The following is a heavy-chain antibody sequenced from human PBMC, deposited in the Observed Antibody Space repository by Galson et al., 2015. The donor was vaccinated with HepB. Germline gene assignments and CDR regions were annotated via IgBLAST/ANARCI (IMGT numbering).Heavy chain of an antibody. CDR2: INHSGST. Sequence: TLSLTCAVYGGSFSGYYWSWIRQPPGKGLEWIGEINHSGSTNYNPSLKSRVTISVDTSKNQFSLKLSSVTAADTAVYYCAREGRYCSGGSCRHLDGWGQGTLVTVSS. CDR1: GGSFSGYY. V-gene: IGHV4-34*01. D-gene: IGHD2-15*01. J-gene: IGHJ4*02. CDR3: AREGRYCSGGSCRHLDG.